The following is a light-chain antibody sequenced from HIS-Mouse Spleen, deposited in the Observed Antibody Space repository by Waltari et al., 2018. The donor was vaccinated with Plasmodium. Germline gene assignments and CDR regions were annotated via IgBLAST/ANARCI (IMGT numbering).Light chain of an antibody. CDR3: QQYNNWSFT. CDR1: QSVSSN. V-gene: IGKV3-15*01. J-gene: IGKJ3*01. Sequence: EIVMTQSPATLSVSPGERATPSCRASQSVSSNLAGYQQKPGQDPRLLIYGASTRATGIPARFSGSGSGTEFTLTISSLQSEDFAVYYCQQYNNWSFTFGPGTKVDIK. CDR2: GAS.